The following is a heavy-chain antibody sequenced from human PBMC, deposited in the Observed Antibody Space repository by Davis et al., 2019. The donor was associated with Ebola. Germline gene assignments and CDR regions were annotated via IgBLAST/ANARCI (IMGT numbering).Heavy chain of an antibody. CDR1: GFTFSNYW. V-gene: IGHV3-7*03. CDR3: ACTFNIATAGLY. Sequence: PGGSLRLSCGASGFTFSNYWLSWVRQAPGQRLEWMANRKPEGIQIYYVDSVKGRFTISRDNAKNSLHLQMNSLRAEDTAVYYCACTFNIATAGLYWRQGTLVTVSS. CDR2: RKPEGIQI. J-gene: IGHJ4*02. D-gene: IGHD6-13*01.